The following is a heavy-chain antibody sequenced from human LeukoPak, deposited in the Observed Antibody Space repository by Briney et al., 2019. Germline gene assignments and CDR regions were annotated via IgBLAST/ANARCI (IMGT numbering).Heavy chain of an antibody. CDR3: AAIRAPGDYSFHY. V-gene: IGHV3-15*04. CDR2: IASKPSGETT. D-gene: IGHD4-17*01. J-gene: IGHJ4*02. CDR1: GLTFNIAW. Sequence: NPGGSLRLSCAASGLTFNIAWMSWVRQAPGKGLEWVGRIASKPSGETTDYAAPVKGRFTISRDDSKNTLYLQMNSLKPEDTAVYYCAAIRAPGDYSFHYWGQGTLVTVSS.